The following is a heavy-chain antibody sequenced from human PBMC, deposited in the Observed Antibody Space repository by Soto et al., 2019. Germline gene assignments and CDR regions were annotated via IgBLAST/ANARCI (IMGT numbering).Heavy chain of an antibody. CDR3: ARELGGTSQIDN. CDR2: ISSSSSNI. CDR1: GFTFSNYG. Sequence: EVQLVESGGGLVKPGGSLRLSCAASGFTFSNYGMNWVRQAPGKGLEWVSSISSSSSNIYYGDSVKGRFTISRDNAKSSLYLQMNSLRAEDSDMYYCARELGGTSQIDNWGQGTLVTVSS. V-gene: IGHV3-21*01. J-gene: IGHJ4*02. D-gene: IGHD2-2*01.